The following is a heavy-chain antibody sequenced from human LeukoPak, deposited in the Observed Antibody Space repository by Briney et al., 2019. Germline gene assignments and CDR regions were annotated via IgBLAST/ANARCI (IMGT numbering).Heavy chain of an antibody. D-gene: IGHD3-22*01. Sequence: GASVKVSCKASGYTFTSYGISWVRQAPGQGLEWMGWISAYNGNTNYAQKFQGRVTMTRDTSISTAYMELSRLRSDDTAVYYCARVRYYYDSSGYLVYWGQGALVTVSS. CDR1: GYTFTSYG. J-gene: IGHJ4*02. CDR3: ARVRYYYDSSGYLVY. CDR2: ISAYNGNT. V-gene: IGHV1-18*01.